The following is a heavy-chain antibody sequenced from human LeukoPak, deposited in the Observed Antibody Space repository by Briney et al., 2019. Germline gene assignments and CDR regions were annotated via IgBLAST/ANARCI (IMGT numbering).Heavy chain of an antibody. V-gene: IGHV4-30-2*01. Sequence: SQTLSLTCAVSGGSISSGGYSWSWIRQPPGKGLEWIGYIYHSGSTYYNPSLKSRVTISVDRSKNQFSLKLSSVTAADTAVYYCARARVYYYYGMDVWGQGTTVTVSS. J-gene: IGHJ6*02. CDR3: ARARVYYYYGMDV. CDR2: IYHSGST. CDR1: GGSISSGGYS.